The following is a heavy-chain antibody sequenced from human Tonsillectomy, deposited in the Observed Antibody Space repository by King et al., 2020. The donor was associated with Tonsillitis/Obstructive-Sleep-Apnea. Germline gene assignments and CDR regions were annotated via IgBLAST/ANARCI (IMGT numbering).Heavy chain of an antibody. CDR3: AKGGAYTISWEDEYYYMDV. V-gene: IGHV3-23*04. J-gene: IGHJ6*03. D-gene: IGHD6-13*01. Sequence: VQLVESGGGLVQTGGSLRLSCADSGFTFRSYAMSWVRQAPGKGLEWVSSLSNIGGSTYYADSAKGRFTISRDNSKNTLYLQMNRLRAEDTAVYYCAKGGAYTISWEDEYYYMDVWGKGTTVTVSS. CDR2: LSNIGGST. CDR1: GFTFRSYA.